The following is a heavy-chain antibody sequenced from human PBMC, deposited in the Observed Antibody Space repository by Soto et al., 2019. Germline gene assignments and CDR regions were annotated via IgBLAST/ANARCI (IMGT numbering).Heavy chain of an antibody. CDR2: IIPIFGKA. CDR1: GGTFSSYA. V-gene: IGHV1-69*13. J-gene: IGHJ4*02. CDR3: ARDFNSEKSLYFDY. Sequence: GSSVKVSCKASGGTFSSYAISWVRQAPGQGLEWMGGIIPIFGKANYAQKFQGRVTITADESTSTAYMELSSLGSEDTAVYYCARDFNSEKSLYFDYWGQGTLVTVSS. D-gene: IGHD5-18*01.